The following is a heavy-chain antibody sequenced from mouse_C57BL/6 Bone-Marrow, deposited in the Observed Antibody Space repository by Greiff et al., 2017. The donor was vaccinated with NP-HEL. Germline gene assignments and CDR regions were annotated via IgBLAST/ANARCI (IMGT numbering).Heavy chain of an antibody. D-gene: IGHD1-1*01. V-gene: IGHV1-82*01. Sequence: QVQLKESGPELVKPGASVKISCKASGYAFSSSWMNWVKQRPGKGLEWIGRIYPGDGDTNYNGKFKGKATLTADKSSSTAYMQLSSLTSEDSAVYFCANYYGSSCYAMDYWGQGTSVTVSS. CDR1: GYAFSSSW. CDR3: ANYYGSSCYAMDY. J-gene: IGHJ4*01. CDR2: IYPGDGDT.